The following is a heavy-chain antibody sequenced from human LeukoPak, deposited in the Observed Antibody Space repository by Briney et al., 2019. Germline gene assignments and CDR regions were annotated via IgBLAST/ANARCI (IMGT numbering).Heavy chain of an antibody. D-gene: IGHD3-3*01. CDR3: TTVGYDFWSGYYLFDY. J-gene: IGHJ4*02. CDR1: GFTFSSYS. V-gene: IGHV3-21*01. Sequence: GGSLRLPCAASGFTFSSYSMNWVRQAPWKGLEWVSSISSSSSYIYYADSVKGRFTISRDNAKNSLYLQMNSLRAEDTAVYYCTTVGYDFWSGYYLFDYWGQGTLVTVSS. CDR2: ISSSSSYI.